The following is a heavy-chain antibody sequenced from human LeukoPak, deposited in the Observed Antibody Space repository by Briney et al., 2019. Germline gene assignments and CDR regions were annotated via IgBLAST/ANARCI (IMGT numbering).Heavy chain of an antibody. CDR3: ERDNWSGISFYFDY. V-gene: IGHV3-7*01. J-gene: IGHJ4*02. Sequence: GGSLRLSCAVSKFTSSNYWISWVRQAPGKGREWEANIKQDVTEKYSMDSVKGRFTISRDNAKNSLYMQMNSLRAEDTAVYYCERDNWSGISFYFDYWGEGTLVTVSS. CDR2: IKQDVTEK. D-gene: IGHD1-14*01. CDR1: KFTSSNYW.